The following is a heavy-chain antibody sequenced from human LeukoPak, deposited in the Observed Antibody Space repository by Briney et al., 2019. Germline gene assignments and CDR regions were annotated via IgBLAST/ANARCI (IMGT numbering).Heavy chain of an antibody. D-gene: IGHD2-2*01. CDR2: INPNSGET. J-gene: IGHJ4*02. CDR1: GYTFTGYY. Sequence: ASVKVSCKASGYTFTGYYIHWVRQAPGQGREWMGWINPNSGETKYEQRVQGRVTMTRDTSISTAYMELTRLRSDDAAVYFCARDGSWSSISYSDYWGQGTLVTVSS. CDR3: ARDGSWSSISYSDY. V-gene: IGHV1-2*02.